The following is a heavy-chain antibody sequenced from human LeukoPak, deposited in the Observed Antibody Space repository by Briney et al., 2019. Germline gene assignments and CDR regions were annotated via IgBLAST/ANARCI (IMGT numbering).Heavy chain of an antibody. CDR3: AAGGDYDILTGYSSYGMDV. Sequence: SETLSLTCTVSGGSISSYYWSWIRQPPGKGLEWIGYIYYSGSTNYNPSLKSRVTISVDTSKNQFSLKLSSVTAADTAVYYCAAGGDYDILTGYSSYGMDVWGQGTTVTVSS. CDR2: IYYSGST. D-gene: IGHD3-9*01. V-gene: IGHV4-59*01. CDR1: GGSISSYY. J-gene: IGHJ6*02.